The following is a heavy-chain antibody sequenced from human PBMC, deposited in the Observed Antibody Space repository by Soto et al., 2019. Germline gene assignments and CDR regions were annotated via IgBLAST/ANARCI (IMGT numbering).Heavy chain of an antibody. CDR3: RSSSRYSTDV. D-gene: IGHD6-13*01. Sequence: QLQLQESGPGLVKPSETLSLSCTVSGGSITSSFYCGWIRQPPGKGLEWIGSIYGTGNTYYNPSLKGRVTISAPTSKNQFSLTLISVTAADTAVYYCRSSSRYSTDVWGQGATVTVSS. J-gene: IGHJ6*02. CDR1: GGSITSSFY. V-gene: IGHV4-39*01. CDR2: IYGTGNT.